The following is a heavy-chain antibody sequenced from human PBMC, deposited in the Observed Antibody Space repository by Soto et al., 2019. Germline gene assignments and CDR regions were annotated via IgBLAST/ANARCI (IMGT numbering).Heavy chain of an antibody. CDR2: ISGSGGST. Sequence: EAQLLESGGDLVQSGGSLRLSCAASGFTFSIYGMTWVRQAPGKGLEWVSAISGSGGSTYYADSVKGRFTISRDNSKNTLYLQMNSLRVDETAVYYCAKRDQHCWGQGTLVSVSS. V-gene: IGHV3-23*01. D-gene: IGHD2-2*01. CDR3: AKRDQHC. CDR1: GFTFSIYG. J-gene: IGHJ4*02.